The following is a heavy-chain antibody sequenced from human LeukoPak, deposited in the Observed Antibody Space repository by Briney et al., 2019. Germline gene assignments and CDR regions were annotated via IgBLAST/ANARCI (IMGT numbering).Heavy chain of an antibody. V-gene: IGHV3-11*01. CDR3: ARDDKRWLQLSYYYYYMDV. CDR2: ISSSGSTI. CDR1: GFTFSDYY. D-gene: IGHD5-24*01. Sequence: GGSLRLSCAASGFTFSDYYMSWIRQASGKGLEWVSYISSSGSTIYYADSVKGRFTISRDNAKNSLYLQMNSLRAEDTAVYYCARDDKRWLQLSYYYYYMDVWGQGTTVTVSS. J-gene: IGHJ6*03.